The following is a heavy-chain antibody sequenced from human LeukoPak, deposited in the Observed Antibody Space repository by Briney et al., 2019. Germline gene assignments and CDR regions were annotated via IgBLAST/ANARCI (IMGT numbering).Heavy chain of an antibody. V-gene: IGHV3-9*03. J-gene: IGHJ3*02. CDR1: GFTFDDYA. CDR2: ISWNSGSI. D-gene: IGHD1-1*01. CDR3: AKDLFRGIQLERCGDAFDI. Sequence: GGSLRLSCAASGFTFDDYAMHWVRQAPGKGLEWVSGISWNSGSIGYADSVKGRFTISRDNAKNSLYLQMNSLRAEDMALYYCAKDLFRGIQLERCGDAFDIWGQGTMVTVSS.